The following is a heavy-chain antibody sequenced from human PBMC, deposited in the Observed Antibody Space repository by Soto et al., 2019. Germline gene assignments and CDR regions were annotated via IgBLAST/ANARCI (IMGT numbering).Heavy chain of an antibody. CDR1: GDSVSSNSAA. J-gene: IGHJ6*02. Sequence: SQTLSLTCAISGDSVSSNSAAWNCIRQSPSRGLEWLGRTYYRSKWYNDYAVSVKSRITINPDTSKNQFSLQLNSVTPEDTAVYYCATISVAGYYGMDVWGQGTTVTVSS. CDR3: ATISVAGYYGMDV. V-gene: IGHV6-1*01. CDR2: TYYRSKWYN. D-gene: IGHD6-19*01.